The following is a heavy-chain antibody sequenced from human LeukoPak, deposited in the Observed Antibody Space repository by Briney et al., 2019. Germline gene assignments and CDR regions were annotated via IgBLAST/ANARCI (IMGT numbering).Heavy chain of an antibody. D-gene: IGHD3-10*02. CDR3: ARAMFGELLYGLY. CDR1: GDSISNYY. J-gene: IGHJ4*02. CDR2: FYYSGNA. V-gene: IGHV4-59*01. Sequence: SETLSLTCTVSGDSISNYYWSWIRQPPGKGLEWIGYFYYSGNANYNPSLKSRVTISVDTSKNQFSLKLSSVTAADTAVYYCARAMFGELLYGLYWGQGTLVIVSS.